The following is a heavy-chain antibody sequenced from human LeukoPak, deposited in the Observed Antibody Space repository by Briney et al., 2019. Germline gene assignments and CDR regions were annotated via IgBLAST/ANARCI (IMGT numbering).Heavy chain of an antibody. D-gene: IGHD3-9*01. CDR3: AKGDSSTVHLLTGH. Sequence: GGSLRLSCAASGFTFSSYAMTWVRQAPGKGLEWVTAISGSGSSTYYADSVKGRFTISRDNSKNMLCLQMNSLRAEDTAVYYCAKGDSSTVHLLTGHWGQGTLVTVSS. J-gene: IGHJ4*02. CDR1: GFTFSSYA. V-gene: IGHV3-23*01. CDR2: ISGSGSST.